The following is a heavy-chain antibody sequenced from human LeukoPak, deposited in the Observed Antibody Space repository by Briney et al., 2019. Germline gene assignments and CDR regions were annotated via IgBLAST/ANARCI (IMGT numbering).Heavy chain of an antibody. D-gene: IGHD3-22*01. Sequence: GASVKVSCKVSGYTLTELSMHWVRQAPGKGLEWMGGFDPEDGETIYAQKFQGRVTMTEDTSTDTAYMELSSLRSEDTAVYYCATAASLYYYDSSGYYQYWGQGTLVTVSS. CDR3: ATAASLYYYDSSGYYQY. CDR1: GYTLTELS. CDR2: FDPEDGET. J-gene: IGHJ4*02. V-gene: IGHV1-24*01.